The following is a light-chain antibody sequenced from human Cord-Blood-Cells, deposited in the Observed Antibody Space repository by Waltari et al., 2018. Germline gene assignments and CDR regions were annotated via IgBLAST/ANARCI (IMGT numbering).Light chain of an antibody. CDR3: QQYGSSPRYS. V-gene: IGKV3-20*01. J-gene: IGKJ2*03. CDR2: GAS. Sequence: EIVLTQSPGTLSLSPGERATTSCRASQSVSSSYLAWYQQKPGQAPRLLIYGASSRATGIPDRFSGSGSGTDFTLTISRLEPEDFAVYYCQQYGSSPRYSFGQGTKLEIK. CDR1: QSVSSSY.